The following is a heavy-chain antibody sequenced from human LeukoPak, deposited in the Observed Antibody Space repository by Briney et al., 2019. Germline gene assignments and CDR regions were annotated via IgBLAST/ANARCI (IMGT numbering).Heavy chain of an antibody. J-gene: IGHJ4*02. CDR3: AKDFKGLTMVAAGPFDY. D-gene: IGHD6-6*01. Sequence: GGSLRLSCAASGFTFSNYAMSWGRQGPGKGLELVSAISGSGGNTYYADSVKGRFTISRDNSKNPLSLQMKSLRAEDTAVYYCAKDFKGLTMVAAGPFDYWGQGTLVTVSS. CDR2: ISGSGGNT. CDR1: GFTFSNYA. V-gene: IGHV3-23*01.